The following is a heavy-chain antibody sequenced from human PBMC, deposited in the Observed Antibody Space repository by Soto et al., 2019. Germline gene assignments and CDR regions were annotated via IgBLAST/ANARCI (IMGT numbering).Heavy chain of an antibody. V-gene: IGHV3-48*02. D-gene: IGHD2-15*01. J-gene: IGHJ4*02. CDR2: ISRSSSTI. CDR3: ATDVGYCNGGSCG. CDR1: GFIFSSYS. Sequence: EVQLVESGGGLVQPGGSLRLSCAGSGFIFSSYSMNWVRQAPGKGLEWVSYISRSSSTIYYADSVKGRITISRDNAKNSLYLQMNSLRDEDTAVYYCATDVGYCNGGSCGWGQGTLVTVSS.